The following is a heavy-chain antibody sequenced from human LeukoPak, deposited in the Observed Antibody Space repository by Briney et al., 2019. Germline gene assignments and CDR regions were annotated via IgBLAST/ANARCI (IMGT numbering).Heavy chain of an antibody. D-gene: IGHD7-27*01. CDR3: ARDSAAQKLGGFDY. J-gene: IGHJ4*02. CDR1: GFTFSSYA. V-gene: IGHV3-30*04. CDR2: ISYDGSNK. Sequence: GGSLRLSCAASGFTFSSYAMHWVRQAPGKGLEWVAVISYDGSNKYYADSVKGRFTISRDNSKNTLYLQMNSLRAEDTAVYYCARDSAAQKLGGFDYWGQGTLVTVSS.